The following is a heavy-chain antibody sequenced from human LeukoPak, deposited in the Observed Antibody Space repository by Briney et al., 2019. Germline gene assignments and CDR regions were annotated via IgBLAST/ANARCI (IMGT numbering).Heavy chain of an antibody. V-gene: IGHV3-21*01. J-gene: IGHJ4*02. CDR3: ARGSIAAAGTGDY. CDR1: GFTFSSYS. D-gene: IGHD6-13*01. CDR2: ISSSSSYI. Sequence: GGSLRLSCAASGFTFSSYSMNWVRQAPGKGREWVSSISSSSSYIYYADSVKGRFTISRDNAKNSLYLQMNSLRAEDTAVYYCARGSIAAAGTGDYWGQGTLVTVSS.